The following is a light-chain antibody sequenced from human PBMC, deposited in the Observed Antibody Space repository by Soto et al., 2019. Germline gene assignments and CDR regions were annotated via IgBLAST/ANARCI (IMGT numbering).Light chain of an antibody. CDR1: QSVSSSY. CDR3: QQYCSSPWT. J-gene: IGKJ1*01. V-gene: IGKV3-20*01. CDR2: GAS. Sequence: EIVLTQSPGTLSLSPGERATLSCRASQSVSSSYLAWYQQKPGQAPRLLLYGASSRATGIPDRFSGSGSGPDFTLTISRLEPEDFAVYYCQQYCSSPWTFGQGTKVEIK.